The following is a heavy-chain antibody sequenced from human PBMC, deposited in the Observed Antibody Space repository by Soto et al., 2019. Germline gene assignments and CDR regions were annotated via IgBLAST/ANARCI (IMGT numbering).Heavy chain of an antibody. CDR1: GYSFTSYW. V-gene: IGHV5-51*01. Sequence: VESLRVSCKGSGYSFTSYWIGWVRQMPGKGLEWMGIIYPGDSDTRYSPSLQGQVTISADKSISTAYLQWSSLKASDTAMYYCASMRVVAGTQVSAAFDSWAQGTMVTVSS. CDR2: IYPGDSDT. D-gene: IGHD6-19*01. CDR3: ASMRVVAGTQVSAAFDS. J-gene: IGHJ3*02.